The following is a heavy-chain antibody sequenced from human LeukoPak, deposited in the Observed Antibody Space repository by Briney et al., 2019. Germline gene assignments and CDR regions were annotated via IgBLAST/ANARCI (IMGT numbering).Heavy chain of an antibody. D-gene: IGHD5-18*01. CDR3: ARSRSGYSYDHAAFEI. CDR2: IDYRGST. CDR1: GDSISTYY. Sequence: SETLSLTCTVSGDSISTYYWSWIRQPPGKGQELIAYIDYRGSTTYNPSLRSRVPISVDTSRNQFSLKLYSVTAADTAVYYCARSRSGYSYDHAAFEIWGQGTMVTVSS. J-gene: IGHJ3*02. V-gene: IGHV4-59*01.